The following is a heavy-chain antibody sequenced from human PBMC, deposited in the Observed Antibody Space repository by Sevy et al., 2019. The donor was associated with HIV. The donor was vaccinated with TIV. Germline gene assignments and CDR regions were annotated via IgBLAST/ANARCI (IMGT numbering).Heavy chain of an antibody. J-gene: IGHJ6*02. CDR1: GYTFTSNA. V-gene: IGHV1-18*01. Sequence: GESLKISCKASGYTFTSNAISWVRQAPGQGLEWMGWSDPYKGNTNYAQKFQGRVTMTTDTSTSTAYMELRSLKSDDTAVYYCARDVRFILVWGVIKDYYAMVVWGQGTTVTVSS. D-gene: IGHD3-10*01. CDR3: ARDVRFILVWGVIKDYYAMVV. CDR2: SDPYKGNT.